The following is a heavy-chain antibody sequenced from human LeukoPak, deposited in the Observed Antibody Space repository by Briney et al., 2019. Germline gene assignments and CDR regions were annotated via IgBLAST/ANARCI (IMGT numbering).Heavy chain of an antibody. CDR1: GGSISSYY. D-gene: IGHD6-19*01. V-gene: IGHV4-4*09. J-gene: IGHJ4*02. Sequence: SETLSLTCTVSGGSISSYYWSWIRQPPGKGLEWIGYIYHSGNTNYSPSLESRVTMSVDESKNQFSLRVHFVSAADTAVYYCASTRRAAVAGRFDSWGEGTLVTVSS. CDR2: IYHSGNT. CDR3: ASTRRAAVAGRFDS.